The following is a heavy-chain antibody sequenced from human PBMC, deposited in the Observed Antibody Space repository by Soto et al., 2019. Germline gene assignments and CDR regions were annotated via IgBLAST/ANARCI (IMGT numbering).Heavy chain of an antibody. CDR3: ARKCHYFDY. CDR2: IDWDDDK. V-gene: IGHV2-70*11. Sequence: SGPTLVNPTQTLTLTCTFSVFSLSTSRMCVNWIRQPPGKALEWLARIDWDDDKYYSPSLKTRLTISKDTSKNQVVLTMTNMDHVDTATYYCARKCHYFDYWGHGTLVTVSS. CDR1: VFSLSTSRMC. J-gene: IGHJ4*01.